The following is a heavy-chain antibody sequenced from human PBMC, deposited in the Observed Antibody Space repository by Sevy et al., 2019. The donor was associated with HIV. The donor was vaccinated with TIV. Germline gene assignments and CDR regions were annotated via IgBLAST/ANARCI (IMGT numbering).Heavy chain of an antibody. V-gene: IGHV3-23*01. CDR3: ARGWPIHL. CDR2: TPTTGIST. D-gene: IGHD3-3*02. Sequence: GGSLRLSCVASGFSFDNHAMMWFRQPPGKGLEWVSTTPTTGISTFYANSVRGRFIISRDNSKSTLYLEMNSLRVEDTALYYCARGWPIHLRGQGTLVTVSS. CDR1: GFSFDNHA. J-gene: IGHJ4*02.